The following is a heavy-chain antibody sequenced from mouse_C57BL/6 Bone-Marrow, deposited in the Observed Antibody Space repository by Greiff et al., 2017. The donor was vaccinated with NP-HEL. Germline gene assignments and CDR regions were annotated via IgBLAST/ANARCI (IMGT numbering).Heavy chain of an antibody. CDR1: GYTFTSYW. V-gene: IGHV1-59*01. J-gene: IGHJ4*01. Sequence: QVQLQQPGAELVRPGTSVKLSCKASGYTFTSYWMHWVKQRPGQGLEWIGVIDPSDSYTNYNQKFKGKATWTVDTSSSTAYMQLSSLTSEDSAVYYCARDYYGSSYGAMDYWGQGTSVTVSS. CDR3: ARDYYGSSYGAMDY. D-gene: IGHD1-1*01. CDR2: IDPSDSYT.